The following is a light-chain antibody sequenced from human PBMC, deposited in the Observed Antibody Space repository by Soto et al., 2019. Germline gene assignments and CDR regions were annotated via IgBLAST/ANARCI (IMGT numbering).Light chain of an antibody. CDR2: GAS. V-gene: IGKV3-15*01. Sequence: EIVMTQSPAALSVSPGERATLSCRASQSVSNNLAWYQQKPGQAPRLLIYGASTRATGISPRFSGSGSETEFTLTISSLQSEDVALYYCQQYNNWPLTFGGGTKVEIK. CDR1: QSVSNN. J-gene: IGKJ4*01. CDR3: QQYNNWPLT.